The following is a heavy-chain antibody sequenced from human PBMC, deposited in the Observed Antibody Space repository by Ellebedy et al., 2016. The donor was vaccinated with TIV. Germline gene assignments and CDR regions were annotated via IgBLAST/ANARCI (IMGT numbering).Heavy chain of an antibody. V-gene: IGHV1-2*02. CDR2: INPNSGGT. J-gene: IGHJ6*02. CDR1: GYTFTGYY. D-gene: IGHD2-2*01. CDR3: ARGCSSTSCSGDYYYGMTV. Sequence: ASVKVSCKASGYTFTGYYMRWVRQAPGQGLEWMGWINPNSGGTNYAQKFQGRVTMTRDTSITTAYMELSRLRSDETAMYYCARGCSSTSCSGDYYYGMTVWGQGTTVTVSS.